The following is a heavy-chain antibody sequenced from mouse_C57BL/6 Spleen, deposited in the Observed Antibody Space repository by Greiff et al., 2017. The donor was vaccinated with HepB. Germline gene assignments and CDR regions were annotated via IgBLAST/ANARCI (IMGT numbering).Heavy chain of an antibody. Sequence: EVMLVESEGGLVQPGSSMKLSCTASGFTFSDYYMAWVRQVPEKGLEWVANINYDGSSTYYLDSLKSRFIISRDNAKNILYLQMSSLKSEDTATYYCARGLGLLYWYFDVWGTGTTVTVSS. D-gene: IGHD4-1*01. V-gene: IGHV5-16*01. CDR2: INYDGSST. J-gene: IGHJ1*03. CDR3: ARGLGLLYWYFDV. CDR1: GFTFSDYY.